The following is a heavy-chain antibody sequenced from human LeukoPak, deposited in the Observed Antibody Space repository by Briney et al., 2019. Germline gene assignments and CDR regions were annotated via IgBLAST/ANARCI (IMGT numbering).Heavy chain of an antibody. CDR1: DFSFNRYL. D-gene: IGHD5-18*01. J-gene: IGHJ4*02. V-gene: IGHV3-30-3*01. CDR2: ISDDGTNK. Sequence: GGSLRLSCVVSDFSFNRYLMHWVRQAPGKGLEWVTSISDDGTNKYYPDSVRGRFTISRDNSKSTLYLQMDSLRIEDTSMYYCVRGLWTAMGAGAYWGQGTLVAVSS. CDR3: VRGLWTAMGAGAY.